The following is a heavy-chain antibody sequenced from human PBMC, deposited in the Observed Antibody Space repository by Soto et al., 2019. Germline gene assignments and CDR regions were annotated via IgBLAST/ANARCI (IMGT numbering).Heavy chain of an antibody. CDR1: GGSISSGDYY. CDR3: ARAPPVVTDV. J-gene: IGHJ6*02. CDR2: IYYSGST. V-gene: IGHV4-30-4*01. Sequence: SETLSLTCTVSGGSISSGDYYWSWIRQPPGKGLEWIGYIYYSGSTFYNPSLKSRVTISVDTSKNQFSLKLSSVTVADTAVYYCARAPPVVTDVWGQGTTVTVSS. D-gene: IGHD5-18*01.